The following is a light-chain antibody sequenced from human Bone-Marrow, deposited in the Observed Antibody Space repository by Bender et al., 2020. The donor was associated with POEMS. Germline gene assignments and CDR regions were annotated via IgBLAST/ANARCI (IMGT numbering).Light chain of an antibody. CDR2: DVS. V-gene: IGLV2-14*03. CDR3: SSYAGRDSWV. CDR1: GSDVGGYDY. J-gene: IGLJ3*02. Sequence: QSALTQPASVSGSPGQSITISCTGTGSDVGGYDYVSWYQQHPGKAPKLMIYDVSNRPSGVSNRFSGSKSGNTASLTISGLQAEDEADYYCSSYAGRDSWVFGVGTRLIVL.